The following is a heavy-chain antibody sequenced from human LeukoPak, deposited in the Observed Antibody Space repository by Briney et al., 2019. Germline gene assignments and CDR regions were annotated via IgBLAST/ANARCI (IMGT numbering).Heavy chain of an antibody. CDR2: SSAYNGNT. CDR3: ARGGLYCSSTSCYGIEY. Sequence: WASVKVSCKAAGYTFTSYGISWVRQAPGQGLEWMGWSSAYNGNTNYAQKLQGRVTMTTDTSTSTVYMELRSLRSDDTAVYYCARGGLYCSSTSCYGIEYWGQGTLVTVSS. D-gene: IGHD2-2*01. J-gene: IGHJ4*02. CDR1: GYTFTSYG. V-gene: IGHV1-18*04.